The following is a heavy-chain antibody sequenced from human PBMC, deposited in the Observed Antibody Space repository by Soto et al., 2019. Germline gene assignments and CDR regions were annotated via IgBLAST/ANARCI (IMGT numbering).Heavy chain of an antibody. D-gene: IGHD2-2*01. CDR1: GYTFTGYY. J-gene: IGHJ6*02. CDR2: VNPNSGGT. V-gene: IGHV1-2*04. CDR3: AREGLVVVPAPVDTGYYYYGMDV. Sequence: ASVKVSCKASGYTFTGYYMHWVRQAPGQGLEWMGWVNPNSGGTNYAQKFQGWVTMTRDTSISTAYMELSRLRSDDTAVYYCAREGLVVVPAPVDTGYYYYGMDVWGQGTTVTVSS.